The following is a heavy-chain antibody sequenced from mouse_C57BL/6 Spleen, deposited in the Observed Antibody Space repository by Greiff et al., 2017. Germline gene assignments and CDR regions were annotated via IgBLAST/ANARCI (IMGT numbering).Heavy chain of an antibody. CDR1: GYTFTSYW. CDR2: IHPNSGST. V-gene: IGHV1-64*01. Sequence: VQLQQPGAELVKPGASVKLSCKASGYTFTSYWMHWVKQRPGQGLEWIGMIHPNSGSTNYNEKFKSKATLTVNKSSSTAYMQLSSLTSEDSAVYYCARSDYGYCDVWGTGTTVTVSS. J-gene: IGHJ1*03. CDR3: ARSDYGYCDV.